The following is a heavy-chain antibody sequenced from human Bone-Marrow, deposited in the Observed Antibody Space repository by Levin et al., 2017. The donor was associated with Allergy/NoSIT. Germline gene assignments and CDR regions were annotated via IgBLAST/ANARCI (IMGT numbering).Heavy chain of an antibody. CDR3: AKVGVDSSSEAFDI. D-gene: IGHD6-6*01. CDR2: ISWNSGSI. CDR1: GFTFDDYA. J-gene: IGHJ3*02. V-gene: IGHV3-9*01. Sequence: SLKISCAASGFTFDDYAMHWVRQAPGKGLEWVSGISWNSGSIGYADSVKGRFTISRDNAKNSLYLQMNSLRAEDTALYYCAKVGVDSSSEAFDIWGQGTMVTVSS.